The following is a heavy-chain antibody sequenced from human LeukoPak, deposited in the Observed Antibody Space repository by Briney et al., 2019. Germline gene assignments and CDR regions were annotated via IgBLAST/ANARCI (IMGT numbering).Heavy chain of an antibody. J-gene: IGHJ5*02. CDR3: ARDRFRGWYRSSTSCYTPRWFDP. CDR1: GYTFTGYY. D-gene: IGHD2-2*02. V-gene: IGHV1-2*02. CDR2: INPNSGGT. Sequence: AASVKVSCKASGYTFTGYYMHWVRQAPGQGLEWMGWINPNSGGTNYAQKFQGRVTMTRDTSIGTAYMELSRLRSDDTAVYYCARDRFRGWYRSSTSCYTPRWFDPWGQGTLVTVSS.